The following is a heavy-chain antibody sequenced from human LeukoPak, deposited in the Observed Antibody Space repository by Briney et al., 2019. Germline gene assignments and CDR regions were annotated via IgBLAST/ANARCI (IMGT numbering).Heavy chain of an antibody. CDR2: ISDSGSNP. Sequence: GGSLRLSRAASGFILTRYAMSGVRQPPGKGLAGVSAISDSGSNPYRADLLKGRFHHPRNNSENTQYLQMDSQRAEDTAVYYCAKRSSGRKYGYWGQGALGTASS. J-gene: IGHJ4*02. CDR3: AKRSSGRKYGY. V-gene: IGHV3-23*01. CDR1: GFILTRYA. D-gene: IGHD6-19*01.